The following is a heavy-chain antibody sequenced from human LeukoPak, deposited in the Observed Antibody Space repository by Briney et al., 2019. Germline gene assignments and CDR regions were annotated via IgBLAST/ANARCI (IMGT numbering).Heavy chain of an antibody. Sequence: GAAVKVSCNAAGYTFTGYYMNWVRRAPGQGLEWMGRINPNSGGANYAKKSQGRVTMTRNTSISTAYMELSRLISEDTAVYYRARAAVTTESWGQGTLVTVSS. J-gene: IGHJ4*02. V-gene: IGHV1-2*06. CDR1: GYTFTGYY. CDR2: INPNSGGA. D-gene: IGHD4-11*01. CDR3: ARAAVTTES.